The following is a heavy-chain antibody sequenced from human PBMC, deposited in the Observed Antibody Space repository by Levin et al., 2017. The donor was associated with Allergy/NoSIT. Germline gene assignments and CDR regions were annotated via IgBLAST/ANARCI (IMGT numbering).Heavy chain of an antibody. CDR3: AKDLEYYDSSGYCDY. CDR2: ISYDGSNK. J-gene: IGHJ4*02. D-gene: IGHD3-22*01. Sequence: SCAASGFTFSSYGMHWVRQAPGKGLEWVAVISYDGSNKYYADSVKGRFTISRDNSKNTLYLQMNSLRAEDTAVYYCAKDLEYYDSSGYCDYWGQGTLVTVSS. CDR1: GFTFSSYG. V-gene: IGHV3-30*18.